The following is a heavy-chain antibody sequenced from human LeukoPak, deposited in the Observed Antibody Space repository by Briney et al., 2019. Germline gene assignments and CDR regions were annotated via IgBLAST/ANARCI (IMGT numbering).Heavy chain of an antibody. Sequence: SETLSLTCTVSGGSLRSSGHWWVWIRQPPGKGLEWIGSIHYSGKVYYNPSLKSRVTTSVDTPTDQFSLRLSSATAADTAIYYCARQSGDQSSAWYFDAWGQGTLVTVSS. J-gene: IGHJ4*02. D-gene: IGHD6-19*01. CDR3: ARQSGDQSSAWYFDA. CDR2: IHYSGKV. CDR1: GGSLRSSGHW. V-gene: IGHV4-39*01.